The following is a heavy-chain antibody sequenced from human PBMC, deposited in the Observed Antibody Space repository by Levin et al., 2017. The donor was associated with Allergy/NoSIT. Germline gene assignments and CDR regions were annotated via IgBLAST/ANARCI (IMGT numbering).Heavy chain of an antibody. Sequence: GGSLRLSCAASGFTFSSYGMHWVRQAPGKGLEWVAVISYDGSNKYYADSVKGRFTISRDNSKNTLYLQMNSLRAEDTAVYYCAKDKGRPSLLWFGYAFDIWGQGTMVTVSS. CDR3: AKDKGRPSLLWFGYAFDI. J-gene: IGHJ3*02. CDR1: GFTFSSYG. CDR2: ISYDGSNK. D-gene: IGHD3-10*01. V-gene: IGHV3-30*18.